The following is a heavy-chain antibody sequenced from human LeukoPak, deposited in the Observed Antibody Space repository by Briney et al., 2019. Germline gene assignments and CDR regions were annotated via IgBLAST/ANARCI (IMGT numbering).Heavy chain of an antibody. CDR1: GFTFSDYY. CDR2: ISGTDNKM. J-gene: IGHJ4*02. V-gene: IGHV3-11*04. D-gene: IGHD2-2*01. CDR3: VSFYETY. Sequence: PGGSLRLSCAASGFTFSDYYMTWIRQAPGKGLEWVSYISGTDNKMYYADSVKGRFTISKDNAKNTVYLQMNNLRAEDTAVYYCVSFYETYWGRGTLVTVSS.